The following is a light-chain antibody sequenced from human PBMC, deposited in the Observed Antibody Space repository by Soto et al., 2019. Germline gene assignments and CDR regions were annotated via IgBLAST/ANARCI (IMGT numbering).Light chain of an antibody. J-gene: IGKJ3*01. CDR3: QQYDNIPLT. CDR1: QDIKKY. Sequence: DIQITQSPSSLSSSVLERFIITCQASQDIKKYLNWYQQKPGKAPKLLIYETSNLETGVPSRFSGSGSGTDFTFTISTLQSEDLATYYCQQYDNIPLTFGPGTKVDIK. V-gene: IGKV1-33*01. CDR2: ETS.